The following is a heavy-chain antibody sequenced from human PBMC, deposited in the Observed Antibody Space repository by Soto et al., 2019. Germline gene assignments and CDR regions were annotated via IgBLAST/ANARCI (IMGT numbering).Heavy chain of an antibody. J-gene: IGHJ4*02. Sequence: PGGSLRLSCAASGFTFSSNGMHWVRQAPGKGLEWVAVIWSDGSEKYYADSVKGRFSISRDNSKNTLYLHMDSLRAEDTAVYYCARDLGRFNFGSAYFVDWGQGTLVTVSS. CDR2: IWSDGSEK. CDR3: ARDLGRFNFGSAYFVD. CDR1: GFTFSSNG. D-gene: IGHD3-10*01. V-gene: IGHV3-33*01.